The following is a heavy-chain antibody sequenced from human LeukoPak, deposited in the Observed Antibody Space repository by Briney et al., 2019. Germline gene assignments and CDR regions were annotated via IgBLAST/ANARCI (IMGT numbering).Heavy chain of an antibody. CDR1: GYSFTSYW. V-gene: IGHV5-51*01. CDR2: IYPGDSDT. Sequence: GESLKISCKGSGYSFTSYWIGWVRQMPGKGLEWMGIIYPGDSDTRYSPSFQGQVTISADKSISTAYLQWSSLKASDTAMYYCARQVGYCSSTSCYVDYWGQGTLVTVSS. D-gene: IGHD2-2*01. CDR3: ARQVGYCSSTSCYVDY. J-gene: IGHJ4*02.